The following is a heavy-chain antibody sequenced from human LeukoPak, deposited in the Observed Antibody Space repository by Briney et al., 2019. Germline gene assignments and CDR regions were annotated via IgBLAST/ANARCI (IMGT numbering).Heavy chain of an antibody. V-gene: IGHV4-4*07. D-gene: IGHD5-24*01. CDR3: ARDQAQRHGPDLDH. J-gene: IGHJ4*02. Sequence: SETLSLTWPLAGGSMTPKYCGWIRQPAGKGLEWVGRNNVDGNSYYNPSLKSRASISVARPKNRFSLELPSVTAADTDIYSCARDQAQRHGPDLDHWGPRILVTVSS. CDR1: GGSMTPKY. CDR2: NNVDGNS.